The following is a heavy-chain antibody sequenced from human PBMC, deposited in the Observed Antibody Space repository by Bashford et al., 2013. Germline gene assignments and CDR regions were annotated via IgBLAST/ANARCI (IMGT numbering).Heavy chain of an antibody. V-gene: IGHV1-2*02. Sequence: VASVKVSCSASGFTLSGYYLHWVRQAPGQGLEWMGWINPHSGGTKSEQRFQGRVILTVDTSINIAYMEVIRLNSDDTAVYYCARVPDPLEYSDASAYTSGMDVWGQGTTVTVSS. J-gene: IGHJ6*02. D-gene: IGHD3-16*01. CDR3: ARVPDPLEYSDASAYTSGMDV. CDR1: GFTLSGYY. CDR2: INPHSGGT.